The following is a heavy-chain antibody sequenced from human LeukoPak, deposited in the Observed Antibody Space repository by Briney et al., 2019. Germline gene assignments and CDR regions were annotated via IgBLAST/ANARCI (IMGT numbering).Heavy chain of an antibody. Sequence: GGSLRLSCAASGFTFSSYSMNWVRQAPGKGLEWVSSISSSSSYIYYADSVKGRFTISRDNAKNSLYLQMNSLRAEDTAVCYCAREAGGSSGRNYWGQGTLVTVSS. J-gene: IGHJ4*02. D-gene: IGHD6-6*01. CDR3: AREAGGSSGRNY. CDR2: ISSSSSYI. CDR1: GFTFSSYS. V-gene: IGHV3-21*01.